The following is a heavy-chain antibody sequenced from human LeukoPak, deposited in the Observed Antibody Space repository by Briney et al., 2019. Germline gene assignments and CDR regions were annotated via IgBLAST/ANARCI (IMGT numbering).Heavy chain of an antibody. CDR1: GFTFSSYW. V-gene: IGHV3-7*01. CDR2: IKQDGSEK. D-gene: IGHD2/OR15-2a*01. CDR3: ASDGYFEPYDY. J-gene: IGHJ4*02. Sequence: GGSLRLSCAASGFTFSSYWMSWVRQAPGKGLEWVANIKQDGSEKYYVDSVKGRFTISRDNAKNSLYLQMNGLRAEDTAVYYCASDGYFEPYDYWGQGTLVTVSS.